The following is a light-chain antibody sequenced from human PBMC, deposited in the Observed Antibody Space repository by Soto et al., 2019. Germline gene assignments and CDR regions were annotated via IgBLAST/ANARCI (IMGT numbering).Light chain of an antibody. CDR3: LQANRVPLS. CDR2: APS. Sequence: DIQMTQSPSSVSASVGDRVTISCRASQGISTNLAWYKQKPGNALKLLIYAPSSLQIGVPPRFSGSGSGTDFTLTISSLQPEDFAIYFCLQANRVPLSFGQGTRLEIQ. V-gene: IGKV1-12*01. CDR1: QGISTN. J-gene: IGKJ5*01.